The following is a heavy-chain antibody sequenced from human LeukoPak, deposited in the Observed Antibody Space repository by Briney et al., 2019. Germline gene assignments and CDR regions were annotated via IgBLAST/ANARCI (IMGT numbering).Heavy chain of an antibody. V-gene: IGHV5-51*01. J-gene: IGHJ4*02. CDR1: GYSFTSYW. D-gene: IGHD6-13*01. CDR2: IYPGDSDT. Sequence: GESLKISCKGSGYSFTSYWIGWVRQMPGKGLEWMGIIYPGDSDTRYSPSFQGQVTISADKSISTAYLQWSSLKASDTAMYYCARQGAGYSSSWFPWGYWGQGTLVTVSS. CDR3: ARQGAGYSSSWFPWGY.